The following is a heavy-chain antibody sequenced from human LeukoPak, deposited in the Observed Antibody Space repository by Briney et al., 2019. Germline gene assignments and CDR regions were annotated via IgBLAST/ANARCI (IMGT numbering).Heavy chain of an antibody. Sequence: SETLSLTCTVSGGSISSSSYYWGWIRQPPGKGLEWIGSIYYSGSTYYNPSLKSRVTISVDTSKNQFSLKLSSVTAADTAVYYCARERGMPYWGQGTLVTVSS. J-gene: IGHJ4*02. CDR3: ARERGMPY. CDR2: IYYSGST. CDR1: GGSISSSSYY. D-gene: IGHD2-2*01. V-gene: IGHV4-39*07.